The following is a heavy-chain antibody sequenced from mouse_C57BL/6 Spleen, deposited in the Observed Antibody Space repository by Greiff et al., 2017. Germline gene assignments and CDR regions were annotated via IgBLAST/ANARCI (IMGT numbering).Heavy chain of an antibody. CDR2: IYPSDSET. CDR1: GYTFTSYW. CDR3: ARSGGVYITTVVATYDY. Sequence: QVQLQQPGAELVRPGSSVKLSCKASGYTFTSYWMDWVKQRPGQGLEWIGNIYPSDSETHYNQKFKDKATLTVDKSSSTAYMQLSSLTSEDSAVYYCARSGGVYITTVVATYDYWGQGTTLTVSS. D-gene: IGHD1-1*01. V-gene: IGHV1-61*01. J-gene: IGHJ2*01.